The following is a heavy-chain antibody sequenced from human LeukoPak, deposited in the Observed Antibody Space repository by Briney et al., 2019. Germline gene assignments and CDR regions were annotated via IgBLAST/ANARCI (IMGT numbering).Heavy chain of an antibody. CDR1: GFTFSSYA. CDR2: ISGSGGST. CDR3: ARDKEQQLVLDY. Sequence: GGSLRLSCAASGFTFSSYAMSWVRQAPGKGLEWVSAISGSGGSTYYADSVKGRFTISRDNAKNSLYLQMNSLRAEDTAVYYCARDKEQQLVLDYWGQGTLVTVSS. V-gene: IGHV3-23*01. J-gene: IGHJ4*02. D-gene: IGHD6-13*01.